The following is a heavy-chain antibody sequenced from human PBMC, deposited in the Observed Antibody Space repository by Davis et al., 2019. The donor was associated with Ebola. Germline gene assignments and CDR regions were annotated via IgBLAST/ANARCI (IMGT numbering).Heavy chain of an antibody. CDR1: GFPLFDYY. Sequence: GGSLRLSCAALGFPLFDYYMSWIRQAPGKGLEWISYFSLSGSTIYYADSVKGRFTISRDNTKKSLFLQMNSLRAEDTAIYYCARDMGSVMGFDYWGQGTLVTVSS. CDR2: FSLSGSTI. J-gene: IGHJ4*02. D-gene: IGHD2-8*01. V-gene: IGHV3-11*01. CDR3: ARDMGSVMGFDY.